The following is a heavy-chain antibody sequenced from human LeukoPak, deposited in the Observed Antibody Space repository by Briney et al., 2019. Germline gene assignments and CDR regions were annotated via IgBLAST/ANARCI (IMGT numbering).Heavy chain of an antibody. CDR2: IYYSGST. D-gene: IGHD6-19*01. V-gene: IGHV4-59*01. Sequence: SETLSLTCTVSGGSISSYYWSWIRQPPGKGLEWIGYIYYSGSTNYNPSLKSRVTISVDTSKNQFSLKLSSVTAADTAVYYCARPPYNSGLGGNWFDPWGQGTLVTVSS. CDR1: GGSISSYY. CDR3: ARPPYNSGLGGNWFDP. J-gene: IGHJ5*02.